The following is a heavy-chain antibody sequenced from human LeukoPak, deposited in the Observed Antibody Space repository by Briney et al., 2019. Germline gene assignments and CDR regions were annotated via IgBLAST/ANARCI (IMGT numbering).Heavy chain of an antibody. Sequence: SETLSLTCAVSGGSFSGYYLSWIRQPPGKGLELIGEIKHSGSTNYNPSLKSRVTISVDTSKNQFSLKLSSVTAADTAVYYCARDGRFPPEVLPRYFDSWGQGTLVTVSS. CDR1: GGSFSGYY. J-gene: IGHJ4*02. CDR3: ARDGRFPPEVLPRYFDS. CDR2: IKHSGST. V-gene: IGHV4-34*01. D-gene: IGHD1-14*01.